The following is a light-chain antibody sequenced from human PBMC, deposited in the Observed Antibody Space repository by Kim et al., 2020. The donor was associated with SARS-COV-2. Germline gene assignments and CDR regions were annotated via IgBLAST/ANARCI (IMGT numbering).Light chain of an antibody. V-gene: IGLV3-19*01. Sequence: ALGQTVRITCQGDSLSSYYATWYQQKPGQAPILVIYGKNNRPSGIPDRFSGSSSGNTASLTITGTQAGDEADYYCNSRDSNDNVVFGGGTQLTVL. CDR1: SLSSYY. CDR3: NSRDSNDNVV. CDR2: GKN. J-gene: IGLJ2*01.